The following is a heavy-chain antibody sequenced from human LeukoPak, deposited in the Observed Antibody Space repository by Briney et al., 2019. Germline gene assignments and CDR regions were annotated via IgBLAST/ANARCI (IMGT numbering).Heavy chain of an antibody. Sequence: SVKVSCKASGFTFTSSAVQWVRQARGQRLEWTGWIVVGSGNTNYAQKFQERVTITRDMSTSTAYMELSSLRSEDTAVYYCAADGEIQLGFDYWGQGTLVTVSS. CDR3: AADGEIQLGFDY. V-gene: IGHV1-58*01. CDR2: IVVGSGNT. CDR1: GFTFTSSA. J-gene: IGHJ4*02. D-gene: IGHD5-18*01.